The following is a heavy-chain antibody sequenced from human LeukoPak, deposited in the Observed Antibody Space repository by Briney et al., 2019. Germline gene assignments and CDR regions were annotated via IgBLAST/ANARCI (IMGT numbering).Heavy chain of an antibody. J-gene: IGHJ4*02. CDR3: ARQPLVRDCGGDCEFDY. Sequence: NPGESLKISCKGSGYSFSNYWIGWVRQMPGKGLEWMGIIYPGGSNTRYSPSFQGQVTISADRSISTAYLQWSSLKASDTAIYYCARQPLVRDCGGDCEFDYWGQGTLVSVSS. CDR2: IYPGGSNT. CDR1: GYSFSNYW. V-gene: IGHV5-51*01. D-gene: IGHD2-21*02.